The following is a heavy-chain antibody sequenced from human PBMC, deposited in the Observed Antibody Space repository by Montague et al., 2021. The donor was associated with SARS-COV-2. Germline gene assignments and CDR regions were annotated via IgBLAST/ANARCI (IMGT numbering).Heavy chain of an antibody. J-gene: IGHJ4*02. CDR2: TYLSGFT. CDR1: DVSLSSSTW. D-gene: IGHD3/OR15-3a*01. CDR3: ARGGLGNRGFDY. Sequence: SETLSLTCVVSDVSLSSSTWWSWVRQSPGKGLEWVGETYLSGFTQYNPXDKSRVTISLDDSRSPFSLRLTSVTAADTAVYFCARGGLGNRGFDYWGPGALVTVSS. V-gene: IGHV4-4*02.